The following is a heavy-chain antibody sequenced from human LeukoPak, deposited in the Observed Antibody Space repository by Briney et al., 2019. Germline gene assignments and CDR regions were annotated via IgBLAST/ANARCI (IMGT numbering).Heavy chain of an antibody. D-gene: IGHD6-19*01. CDR2: INPNSGGT. J-gene: IGHJ5*02. V-gene: IGHV1-2*06. CDR1: GYTFTGYY. Sequence: ASVKVSCKASGYTFTGYYMHWVRQAPGQGLELMGRINPNSGGTNYAQKFQGRVTMTRDTSISTAYMELSRLRSDDTAVYYCATLAVAGVNWFDPWGQGTLVTVSS. CDR3: ATLAVAGVNWFDP.